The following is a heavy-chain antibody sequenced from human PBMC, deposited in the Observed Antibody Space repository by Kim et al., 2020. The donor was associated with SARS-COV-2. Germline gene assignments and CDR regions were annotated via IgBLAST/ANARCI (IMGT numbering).Heavy chain of an antibody. CDR1: GGSFSGYY. D-gene: IGHD6-19*01. CDR2: ISHSGTT. V-gene: IGHV4-34*01. Sequence: SETLSLTCAVYGGSFSGYYWSWIRQPPGKGLEWIGEISHSGTTNYIPSLKSRVTISIDTSKNQFSLKVNSVTAADTATYYCARRGYNSAWLGRCFDNWG. J-gene: IGHJ4*01. CDR3: ARRGYNSAWLGRCFDN.